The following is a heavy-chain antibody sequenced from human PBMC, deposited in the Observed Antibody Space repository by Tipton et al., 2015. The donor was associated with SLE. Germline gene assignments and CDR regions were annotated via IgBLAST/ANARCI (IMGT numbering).Heavy chain of an antibody. CDR3: ARVPGLDRDYFYYYYMDV. Sequence: TLSLTCDVNGGSLSGFYWNWIRQPPGKGLEWIGEINHSGGTTYNASLKSRVTMSVDTSKNQFSLKLSSVTAADTAVYYCARVPGLDRDYFYYYYMDVWGKGTTVTVSS. V-gene: IGHV4-34*01. D-gene: IGHD3/OR15-3a*01. CDR1: GGSLSGFY. J-gene: IGHJ6*03. CDR2: INHSGGT.